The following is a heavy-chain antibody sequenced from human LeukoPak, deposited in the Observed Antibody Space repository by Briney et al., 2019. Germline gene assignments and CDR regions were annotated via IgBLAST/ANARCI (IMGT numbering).Heavy chain of an antibody. D-gene: IGHD2-2*01. V-gene: IGHV4-39*01. CDR1: GGSISSSSYY. J-gene: IGHJ2*01. Sequence: PSETLSLTCTVSGGSISSSSYYWGWIRQPPGKGLEWIGSIYYSGSTYYNPSLKSRVTISVDTSKNQFSLKLSSVTAADTAVYYCARLLYCSSTSCYSYWYFDLWGRGTLVTVSS. CDR2: IYYSGST. CDR3: ARLLYCSSTSCYSYWYFDL.